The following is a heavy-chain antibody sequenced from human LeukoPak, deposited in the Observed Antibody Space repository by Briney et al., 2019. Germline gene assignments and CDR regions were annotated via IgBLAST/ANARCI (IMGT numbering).Heavy chain of an antibody. CDR3: ARGYTYGSA. CDR1: GLTFSTYA. J-gene: IGHJ5*02. Sequence: GGSLRLSCAASGLTFSTYAMNWVRQAPGKGLEWVSGISGNGDNTYYTDSVKGRFTISRDNSKNTLYLQMNSLRAEDTAVYYCARGYTYGSAWGQGTLVTVSS. CDR2: ISGNGDNT. D-gene: IGHD5-18*01. V-gene: IGHV3-23*01.